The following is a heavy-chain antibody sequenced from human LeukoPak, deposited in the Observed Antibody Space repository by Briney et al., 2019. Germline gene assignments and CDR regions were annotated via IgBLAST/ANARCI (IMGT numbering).Heavy chain of an antibody. V-gene: IGHV3-21*01. CDR1: GFTFSSYN. CDR3: ARAGIVGATCEDY. D-gene: IGHD1-26*01. J-gene: IGHJ4*02. CDR2: ISSSSNYI. Sequence: PGGSLRLSCAASGFTFSSYNMNWVRQAPGKGLEWVSSISSSSNYIYYADSVKGRFTISRDNAKSSLYLQMNSLRAEDTAVYYCARAGIVGATCEDYWGQGTLVTVSS.